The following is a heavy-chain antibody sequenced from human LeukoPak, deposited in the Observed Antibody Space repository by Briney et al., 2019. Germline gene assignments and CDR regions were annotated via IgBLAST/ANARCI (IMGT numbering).Heavy chain of an antibody. CDR2: IYYSGST. J-gene: IGHJ4*02. D-gene: IGHD6-13*01. CDR3: ARAEESIAAAGAIDY. V-gene: IGHV4-59*01. CDR1: GVSISSYY. Sequence: PSETLSLTCTVSGVSISSYYWSWIRQPPGKGLEWVGYIYYSGSTNYNRSLKSRVTISVDTSKNQFSLKLSSVTAADTAVYYCARAEESIAAAGAIDYWGQGTLVTVSS.